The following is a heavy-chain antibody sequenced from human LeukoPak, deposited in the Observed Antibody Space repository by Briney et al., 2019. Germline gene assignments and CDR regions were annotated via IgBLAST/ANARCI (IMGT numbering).Heavy chain of an antibody. J-gene: IGHJ6*03. CDR2: IIPIFGTA. V-gene: IGHV1-69*06. CDR3: ARSLFRFLEWSYRSYYYYYMDV. D-gene: IGHD3-3*01. Sequence: ASVKVSCKASGGTFSNFAISWVRQAPGQGLEWMGGIIPIFGTANYAQKFRGRVTITADKSTSTAYMELSSLRSEDTAVYYCARSLFRFLEWSYRSYYYYYMDVWGKGTTVTVSS. CDR1: GGTFSNFA.